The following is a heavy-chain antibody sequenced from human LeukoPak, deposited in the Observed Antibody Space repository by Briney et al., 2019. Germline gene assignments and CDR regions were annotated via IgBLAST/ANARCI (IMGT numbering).Heavy chain of an antibody. CDR2: SYSDGRR. CDR3: ASDYGPPYYFDASGYFSPPCFDL. V-gene: IGHV3-53*01. CDR1: GCSVSTKY. Sequence: GGSLRLSCAASGCSVSTKYMNWVRQAPGKGLEWVSVSYSDGRRYYADSVKLRFTISMDISKNTLYLHMSRLRDADTAVYYCASDYGPPYYFDASGYFSPPCFDLWGRGTLVTVSS. D-gene: IGHD3-22*01. J-gene: IGHJ2*01.